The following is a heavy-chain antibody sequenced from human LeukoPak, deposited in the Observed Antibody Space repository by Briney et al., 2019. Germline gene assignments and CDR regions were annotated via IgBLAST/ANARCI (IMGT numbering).Heavy chain of an antibody. CDR1: GFSFSTYN. CDR2: FISSSNYT. Sequence: GGSLRLSCTASGFSFSTYNINWVRQDPGKGLEWVSSFISSSNYTYYADSLKGRFTVSRDNANNALYLQINSLRPEDTGVYYCARDRTALVPDYMDVWGKGTTVTVSS. J-gene: IGHJ6*03. CDR3: ARDRTALVPDYMDV. D-gene: IGHD5-18*01. V-gene: IGHV3-21*01.